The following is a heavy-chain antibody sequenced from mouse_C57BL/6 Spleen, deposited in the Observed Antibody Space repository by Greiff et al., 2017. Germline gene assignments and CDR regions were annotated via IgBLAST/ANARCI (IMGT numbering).Heavy chain of an antibody. CDR1: GYAFTNYL. Sequence: QVQLQQSGAELVRPGTSVKVSCKASGYAFTNYLIEWVKQRPGQGLEWIGVINPGSGGTNYNEKFKGKATLTADKSSSTAYMQLSSLTSEDSAVYFGARSTTVVATYWYFDVWGTGTTVTVSS. D-gene: IGHD1-1*01. CDR2: INPGSGGT. J-gene: IGHJ1*03. CDR3: ARSTTVVATYWYFDV. V-gene: IGHV1-54*01.